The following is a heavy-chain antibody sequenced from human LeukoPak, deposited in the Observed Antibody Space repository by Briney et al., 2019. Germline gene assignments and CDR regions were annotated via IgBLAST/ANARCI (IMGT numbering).Heavy chain of an antibody. Sequence: GGSLRLSCAASGFSFSNHGKIWVRQDPGGGLRWVSAVTGNGTTTYYADSVKGRFTVSRDNSKNTLYLQMNSLRAEDTGVYYCAKIQGYMDVWGKGTTVTVSS. CDR3: AKIQGYMDV. J-gene: IGHJ6*03. CDR1: GFSFSNHG. CDR2: VTGNGTTT. V-gene: IGHV3-23*01.